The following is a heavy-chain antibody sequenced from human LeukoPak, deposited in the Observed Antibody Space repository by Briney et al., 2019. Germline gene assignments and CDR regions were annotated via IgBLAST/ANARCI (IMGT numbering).Heavy chain of an antibody. D-gene: IGHD3-22*01. CDR3: ARRAYSSGYYYFDY. J-gene: IGHJ4*02. CDR2: IYYSGST. CDR1: GGSISSYY. Sequence: PSETLSLTCIVSGGSISSYYWSWIRQPPGEGLEWIGYIYYSGSTNYNPSLKSRVTISVDTSKNQFSLNLSSVTAADTAVYYCARRAYSSGYYYFDYWGQGTLVTVSS. V-gene: IGHV4-59*01.